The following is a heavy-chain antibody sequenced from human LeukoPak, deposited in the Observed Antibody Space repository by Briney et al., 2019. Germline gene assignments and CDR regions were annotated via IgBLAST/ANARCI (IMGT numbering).Heavy chain of an antibody. CDR2: IYYRGST. CDR3: ARHGFCSGGSCYSWGYYYYMDV. D-gene: IGHD2-15*01. V-gene: IGHV4-39*01. Sequence: SETLSLTCTVSGGSISRSRDYWGWIRQPPRKGLEWIGSIYYRGSTYYNPSLQSRVTISVDTSKNQFSLKLYSVTAADTAVYYCARHGFCSGGSCYSWGYYYYMDVWGKGTTVTISS. J-gene: IGHJ6*03. CDR1: GGSISRSRDY.